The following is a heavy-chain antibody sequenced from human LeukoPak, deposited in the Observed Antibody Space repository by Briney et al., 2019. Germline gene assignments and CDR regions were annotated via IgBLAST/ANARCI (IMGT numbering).Heavy chain of an antibody. CDR2: ISGSGGST. D-gene: IGHD6-19*01. CDR1: GFTFSSHA. V-gene: IGHV3-23*01. J-gene: IGHJ5*02. Sequence: GGSLRLSCSASGFTFSSHAMSWVRQVPGKGLEWVSAISGSGGSTYYADSVKGRFTISRDNSKNTLYLQMDSLRAEDTAVYYCAKDRDSSGFRWFDPWGQGTLVTVSS. CDR3: AKDRDSSGFRWFDP.